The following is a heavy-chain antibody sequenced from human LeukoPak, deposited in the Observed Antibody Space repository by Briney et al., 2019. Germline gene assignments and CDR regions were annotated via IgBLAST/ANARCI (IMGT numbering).Heavy chain of an antibody. D-gene: IGHD3-22*01. CDR1: GGSISSYY. J-gene: IGHJ3*02. V-gene: IGHV4-59*08. CDR2: IYYSGST. CDR3: ARSARSSGLPDAFDI. Sequence: SETLSLTCTVSGGSISSYYWSWLRQPPGKGLEWIGYIYYSGSTNYNPSLKSRVTISVDTSKNQFSLKLSSVTAADTAVYYCARSARSSGLPDAFDIWGQGTMVTVSS.